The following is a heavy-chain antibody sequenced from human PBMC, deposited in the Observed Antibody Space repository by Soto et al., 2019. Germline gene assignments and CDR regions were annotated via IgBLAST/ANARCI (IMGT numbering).Heavy chain of an antibody. CDR1: GFTFSGYA. D-gene: IGHD3-9*01. Sequence: GGSLRLSCAASGFTFSGYAMNWVRQAPGKGLEWVSVISGSSGSTYYADSVKGRFTISRHNSKNTLYLQMNSLRAEDTAVYYCARVLTTRYYYYYYGMDVWGQGTTVTVSS. CDR3: ARVLTTRYYYYYYGMDV. V-gene: IGHV3-23*01. CDR2: ISGSSGST. J-gene: IGHJ6*02.